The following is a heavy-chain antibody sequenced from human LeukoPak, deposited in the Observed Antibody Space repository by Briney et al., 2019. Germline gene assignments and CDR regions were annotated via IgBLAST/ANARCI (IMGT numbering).Heavy chain of an antibody. Sequence: ASVKVSCKASGYTFTSYDINWVRQAPGQGLEWMGWINPNSGGTNYAQKFQGRVTMTRDTSISTAYMELSRLRSDDTAVYYCARHLISGIPYDFDYWGQGTLVTVSS. D-gene: IGHD3-10*01. V-gene: IGHV1-2*02. CDR3: ARHLISGIPYDFDY. CDR1: GYTFTSYD. J-gene: IGHJ4*02. CDR2: INPNSGGT.